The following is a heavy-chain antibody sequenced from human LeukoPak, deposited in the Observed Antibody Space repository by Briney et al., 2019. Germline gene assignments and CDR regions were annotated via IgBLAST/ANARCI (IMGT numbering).Heavy chain of an antibody. CDR3: VRQDIGSYLGGY. CDR2: INSDGSST. J-gene: IGHJ4*02. CDR1: GFTFSSYW. D-gene: IGHD1-26*01. Sequence: GGSLRLSCAASGFTFSSYWMHWVRQAPGKGLVWVSRINSDGSSTNYADSVKGRFTISRDNAKKTLYLQMNSLRAEDTAVYYCVRQDIGSYLGGYWGQGTLVTVSS. V-gene: IGHV3-74*01.